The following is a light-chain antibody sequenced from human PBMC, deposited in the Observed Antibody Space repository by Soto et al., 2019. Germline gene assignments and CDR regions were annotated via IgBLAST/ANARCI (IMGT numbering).Light chain of an antibody. CDR2: GAS. CDR1: QSVGTY. CDR3: QQFSSYPLP. J-gene: IGKJ4*01. V-gene: IGKV3-20*01. Sequence: TQSPANLSVSLGERVTITCRATQSVGTYLAWYQQRPGQAPKLLIYGASTRASEVPGRFSGSGSGTDFTLTISRLEPEDFAVYYCQQFSSYPLPFGRGTKVDIK.